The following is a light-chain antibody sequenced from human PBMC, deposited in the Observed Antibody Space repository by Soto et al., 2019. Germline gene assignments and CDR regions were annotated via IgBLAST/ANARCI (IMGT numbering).Light chain of an antibody. Sequence: EIVLTQSPATLSLSPGERAALSCGASQSVSSNYLAWYQQKPGLAPRLLIYDASTRATGVPARFSGSGSGTDFTLTISSLQSEDFAVYYCQHYNYWPYTFGQGTKVEIK. CDR1: QSVSSN. CDR3: QHYNYWPYT. V-gene: IGKV3-15*01. CDR2: DAS. J-gene: IGKJ2*01.